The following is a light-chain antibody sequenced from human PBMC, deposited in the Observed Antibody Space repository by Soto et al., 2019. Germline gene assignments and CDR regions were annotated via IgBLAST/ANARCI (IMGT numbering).Light chain of an antibody. Sequence: EIVLTQSPGTLSLSPGERATLFCRASQSVSSNNLAWYQQKPGQAPRLLIYVASSRATGIPDRFSGGGSGTDFTLTISRLEPEDFAVYYCQQYGSSPYTFGQGTKLEIK. CDR1: QSVSSNN. V-gene: IGKV3-20*01. J-gene: IGKJ2*01. CDR2: VAS. CDR3: QQYGSSPYT.